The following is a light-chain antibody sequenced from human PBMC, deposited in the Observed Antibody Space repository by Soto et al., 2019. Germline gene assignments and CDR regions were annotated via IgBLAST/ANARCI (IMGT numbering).Light chain of an antibody. CDR3: QQYGSSPYT. CDR1: QDVGHY. V-gene: IGKV3D-11*01. Sequence: IVLAQSPATLSLSPGERATLSCRASQDVGHYLAWYQQRPGQAPRLLIYDASNRATGIPARFSGSGSGTDFTLTISSLEPEDFAVYYCQQYGSSPYTFGQGTKLEIK. CDR2: DAS. J-gene: IGKJ2*01.